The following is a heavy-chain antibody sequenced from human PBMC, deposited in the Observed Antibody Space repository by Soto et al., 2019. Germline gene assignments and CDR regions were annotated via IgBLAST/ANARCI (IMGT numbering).Heavy chain of an antibody. CDR1: GFTVSSHA. J-gene: IGHJ3*02. V-gene: IGHV3-23*01. D-gene: IGHD2-15*01. CDR3: APHVSCSGGSCQYDAFAI. Sequence: EVQVLESGGGLVQPGGSLRLSCEGSGFTVSSHAMTWIRQAPGKGPEWVSTVTADGGTYYADSVKGRFAMSRDTSENTLYFQRNSLGAEDTAAYYCAPHVSCSGGSCQYDAFAIRGQGTMVTVSS. CDR2: VTADGGT.